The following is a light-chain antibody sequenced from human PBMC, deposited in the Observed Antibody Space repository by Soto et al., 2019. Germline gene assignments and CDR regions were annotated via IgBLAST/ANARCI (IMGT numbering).Light chain of an antibody. CDR3: QQYGSSPTWT. Sequence: ESVFARSRGTRSLSPCXGAXXSWXSSQSVSSNYLAWYQQKPGQAPRLLIYGASTRATGIPDRFSGSGSGTDFTLTISRLEPEDSAVYYCQQYGSSPTWTFGQGTKVDI. V-gene: IGKV3-20*01. CDR2: GAS. CDR1: QSVSSNY. J-gene: IGKJ1*01.